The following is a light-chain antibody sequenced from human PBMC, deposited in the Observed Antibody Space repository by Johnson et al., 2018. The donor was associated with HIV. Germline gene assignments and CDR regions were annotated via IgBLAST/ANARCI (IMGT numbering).Light chain of an antibody. Sequence: QSVLTQPPSVSAAPGQTVTISCSGSSSNIGNNYVSWYQQLPGTAPKLLIYDNNKRPSGIPDRFSGSKSGTSATLGITGLQTGDEADYYCGTWDSSLSGGGYVFGAGTKVTVL. V-gene: IGLV1-51*01. J-gene: IGLJ1*01. CDR2: DNN. CDR1: SSNIGNNY. CDR3: GTWDSSLSGGGYV.